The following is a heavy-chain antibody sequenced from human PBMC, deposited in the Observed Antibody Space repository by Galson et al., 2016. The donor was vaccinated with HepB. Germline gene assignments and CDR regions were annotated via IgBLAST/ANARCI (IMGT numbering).Heavy chain of an antibody. J-gene: IGHJ4*02. CDR1: AFPFSDYY. V-gene: IGHV3-11*01. Sequence: SLRLSCAGSAFPFSDYYLVWIRRAPGKGLEWMSYISSTGYTKFYSDSVRDRFTITRDNSTTSLFLQMNSLRSEDTAVYFCTCGRSACAYWGQGTLVTVSS. D-gene: IGHD3-16*02. CDR2: ISSTGYTK. CDR3: TCGRSACAY.